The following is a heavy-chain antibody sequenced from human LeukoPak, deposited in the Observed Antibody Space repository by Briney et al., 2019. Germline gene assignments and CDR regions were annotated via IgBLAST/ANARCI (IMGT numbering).Heavy chain of an antibody. CDR1: GFTFSSYG. J-gene: IGHJ2*01. CDR2: ISYDGSNK. V-gene: IGHV3-30*18. CDR3: AKPGRNSEYSYDPWYFDL. D-gene: IGHD5-18*01. Sequence: GGSLRLSCAASGFTFSSYGMHWVRQAPGKGLEWVAIISYDGSNKYYADSVKGRLTISRDNSKNTLYLQMNSLRAEDTAVYYCAKPGRNSEYSYDPWYFDLWGRGTLVTVSS.